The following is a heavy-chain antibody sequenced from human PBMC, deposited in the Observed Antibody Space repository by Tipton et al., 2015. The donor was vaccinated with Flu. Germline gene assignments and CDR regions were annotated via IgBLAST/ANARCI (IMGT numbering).Heavy chain of an antibody. J-gene: IGHJ3*02. Sequence: SLRLSCAASGFTFDDYAMHWVRQAPGKGLEWVSGISWNSGSIGYADSVKGRFTISRDNAKNSLYLQMNSLRAEDTAVYYCARDKTGTGAFDIWGQGTMVTVSS. V-gene: IGHV3-9*01. CDR3: ARDKTGTGAFDI. CDR2: ISWNSGSI. CDR1: GFTFDDYA. D-gene: IGHD1-7*01.